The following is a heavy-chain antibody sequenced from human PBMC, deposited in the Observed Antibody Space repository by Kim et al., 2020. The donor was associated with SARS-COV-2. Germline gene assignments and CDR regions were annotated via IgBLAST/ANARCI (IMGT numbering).Heavy chain of an antibody. D-gene: IGHD5-12*01. CDR3: ARQSRDGYNFDY. Sequence: RYSPSFQGQVTISAEKSISTAYLQWSSLKASDTAMYYCARQSRDGYNFDYWGQGTLVTVSS. V-gene: IGHV5-51*01. J-gene: IGHJ4*02.